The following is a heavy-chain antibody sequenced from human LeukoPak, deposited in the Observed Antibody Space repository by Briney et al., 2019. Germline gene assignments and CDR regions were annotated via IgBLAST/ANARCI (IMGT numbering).Heavy chain of an antibody. V-gene: IGHV5-51*01. Sequence: GESLKISCKGSGYSFTSYWIGWVRQMPGKGLEWMGIIYPGDSDTRYSPSFQGQVTISADKSISTAYLQWSSLKASDTAMYYCVRQPPYDSSGYYWSQGGYYFDYWGQGTLVTVSS. CDR1: GYSFTSYW. CDR3: VRQPPYDSSGYYWSQGGYYFDY. CDR2: IYPGDSDT. J-gene: IGHJ4*02. D-gene: IGHD3-22*01.